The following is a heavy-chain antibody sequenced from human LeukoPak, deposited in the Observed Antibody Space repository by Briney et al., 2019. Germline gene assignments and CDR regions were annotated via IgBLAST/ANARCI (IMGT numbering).Heavy chain of an antibody. Sequence: SETLSLTCNVSGGSISSSRYHWGWIRQPPGKGLEWIGSIYYSGSTYYNPSLKSRVTISVDTSKNQFSLNLSSVTAADTAVYYCARWNSGGDYWGQGTLVTVSS. J-gene: IGHJ4*02. CDR2: IYYSGST. D-gene: IGHD1/OR15-1a*01. V-gene: IGHV4-39*07. CDR3: ARWNSGGDY. CDR1: GGSISSSRYH.